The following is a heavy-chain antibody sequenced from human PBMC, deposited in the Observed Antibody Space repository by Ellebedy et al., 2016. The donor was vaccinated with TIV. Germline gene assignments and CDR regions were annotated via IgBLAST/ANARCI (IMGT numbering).Heavy chain of an antibody. CDR1: GGSISTYY. J-gene: IGHJ6*02. D-gene: IGHD3-10*01. Sequence: SETLSLTCTVSGGSISTYYWSWIRQPPGKGLEWIGYIYYSGSIKYNPSLKSRVTISVDTSKNQFSLKLNSVTAADTAVYYCARHVGFTMVRGVVNGMDVWGQGTTVTVSS. CDR3: ARHVGFTMVRGVVNGMDV. V-gene: IGHV4-59*08. CDR2: IYYSGSI.